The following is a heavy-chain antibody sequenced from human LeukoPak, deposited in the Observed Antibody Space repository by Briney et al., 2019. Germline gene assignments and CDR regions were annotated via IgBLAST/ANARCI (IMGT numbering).Heavy chain of an antibody. CDR2: ISSSGSTI. J-gene: IGHJ4*02. CDR3: ARGRYNWNYALDY. D-gene: IGHD1-7*01. Sequence: PGGSLRLSCAASGFTFSSYWMSWIRQAPGKGLEWVSYISSSGSTINYADSVKGRFTISRDNAKNSLYLQMNSLRAEDTAVYYCARGRYNWNYALDYWGQGTLVTVSS. V-gene: IGHV3-11*04. CDR1: GFTFSSYW.